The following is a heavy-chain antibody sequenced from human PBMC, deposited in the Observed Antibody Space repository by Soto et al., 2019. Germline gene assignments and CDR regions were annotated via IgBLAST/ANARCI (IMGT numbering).Heavy chain of an antibody. V-gene: IGHV4-59*08. Sequence: PSETLSLICTVSGGSISSYYWSWIRQPPEKGLEWIGYIYYSRSTNYNPSLKSRVTISVDTSKNQFSLKLSSVTAADTAVYYCARRSMVRGVIIESWFDPWGQGTLVTVSS. CDR2: IYYSRST. CDR1: GGSISSYY. J-gene: IGHJ5*02. D-gene: IGHD3-10*01. CDR3: ARRSMVRGVIIESWFDP.